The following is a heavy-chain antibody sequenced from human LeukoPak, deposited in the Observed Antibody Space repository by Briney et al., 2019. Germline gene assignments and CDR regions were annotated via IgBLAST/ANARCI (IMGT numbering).Heavy chain of an antibody. J-gene: IGHJ6*03. D-gene: IGHD2-8*01. Sequence: PSETLSLTCVVSGYSISIGYYWGWIRQPLGKGPEWIGRIYQSGSTNYNPSLKSRVTISVDTSKNQFSLKLTSVTAADTAVYYCARVARYCTNGVCPDYYFYYMDVWGKGTTVTVSS. CDR2: IYQSGST. CDR3: ARVARYCTNGVCPDYYFYYMDV. CDR1: GYSISIGYY. V-gene: IGHV4-38-2*01.